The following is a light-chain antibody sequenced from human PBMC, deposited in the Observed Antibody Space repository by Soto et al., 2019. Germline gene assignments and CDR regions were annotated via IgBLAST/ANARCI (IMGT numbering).Light chain of an antibody. J-gene: IGKJ3*01. Sequence: EIALTQSPGTLSLSPGEIATLSCKASESIYINSFAWYYQKPGQPPRLLIYGASTRATGIPDRFSGSGSGTDFVLSIDRLEVEDSGIYYCQQYGAAPFTFGPGTRVDIK. CDR3: QQYGAAPFT. CDR2: GAS. CDR1: ESIYINS. V-gene: IGKV3-20*01.